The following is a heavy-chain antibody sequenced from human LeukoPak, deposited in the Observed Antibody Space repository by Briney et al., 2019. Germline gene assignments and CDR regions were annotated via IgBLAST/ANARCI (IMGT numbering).Heavy chain of an antibody. D-gene: IGHD4-17*01. CDR1: GGSVSSGSYY. Sequence: SETLSLTCIVSGGSVSSGSYYWSWVRQPPGTGLEWIGYIYYSGGTNYNPSLKSRVTISIDTSKNQFSLKLTSVTAADTAVYYCARDGQDYGDYDYYYGMDVWGKGTTVTVSS. CDR2: IYYSGGT. V-gene: IGHV4-61*01. J-gene: IGHJ6*04. CDR3: ARDGQDYGDYDYYYGMDV.